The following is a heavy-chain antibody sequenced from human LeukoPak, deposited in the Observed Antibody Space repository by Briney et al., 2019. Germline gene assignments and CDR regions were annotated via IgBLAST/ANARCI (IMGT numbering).Heavy chain of an antibody. Sequence: PSETLSLTCAVSGASVTTYYWSWIRQPSGKGLEWIGFIHHSGLTEYHASLNNRVSISVDTSKNQFSLRLSSVTPADTAVYYCARYDLSTLDYWGQALPITVSS. D-gene: IGHD2/OR15-2a*01. V-gene: IGHV4-59*02. CDR1: GASVTTYY. CDR3: ARYDLSTLDY. CDR2: IHHSGLT. J-gene: IGHJ4*02.